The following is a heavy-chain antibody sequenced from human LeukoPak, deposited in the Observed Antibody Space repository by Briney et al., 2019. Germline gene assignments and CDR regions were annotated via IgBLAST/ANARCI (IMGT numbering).Heavy chain of an antibody. J-gene: IGHJ4*02. CDR3: ARGGGTMIVVFFDS. CDR1: GFTFSSCS. D-gene: IGHD3-22*01. CDR2: ISGSGGTT. V-gene: IGHV3-23*01. Sequence: QPGGSLRLSCAASGFTFSSCSMNWVRQAPGKGLEWVSAISGSGGTTYYADSVKGRFTISRDNSKNTLYLQMNSLRAEDTAAYYCARGGGTMIVVFFDSWGQGTLVTVSS.